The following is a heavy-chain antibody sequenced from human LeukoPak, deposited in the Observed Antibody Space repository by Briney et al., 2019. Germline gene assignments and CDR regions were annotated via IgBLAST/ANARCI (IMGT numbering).Heavy chain of an antibody. CDR3: ARGWRTDWDDAFDI. CDR1: GFTFSSHG. V-gene: IGHV3-23*01. J-gene: IGHJ3*02. D-gene: IGHD1-1*01. CDR2: ISPNGVIT. Sequence: GGTLRLSCAASGFTFSSHGMNWVRQAPGKGLEWVSGISPNGVITYYADSVKGRFTISRDNSKGTVYLQMNSLRPEDTAVYYCARGWRTDWDDAFDIWGQGTMVTVSS.